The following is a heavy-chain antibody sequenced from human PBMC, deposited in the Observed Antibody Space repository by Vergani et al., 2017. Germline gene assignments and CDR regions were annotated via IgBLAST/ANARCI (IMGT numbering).Heavy chain of an antibody. CDR3: AKDSSSSSWDGGDGMDV. D-gene: IGHD6-13*01. CDR1: GFTFSNYG. J-gene: IGHJ6*02. CDR2: IRYDGSTK. Sequence: QVQLVESGGGVVQPGGSLRLSCAASGFTFSNYGMHWVRQAPGKGLEWVAFIRYDGSTKYYADSVKGRFTISRDNSKNTLYLQMNSLRAEDTAVYYCAKDSSSSSWDGGDGMDVWGQGTTVTVSS. V-gene: IGHV3-30*02.